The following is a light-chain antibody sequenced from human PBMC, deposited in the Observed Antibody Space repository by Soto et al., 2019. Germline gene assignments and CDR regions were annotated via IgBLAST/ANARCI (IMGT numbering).Light chain of an antibody. Sequence: EIVLTQAPATLYLSPGERATLSCRARQSVRSYLAWYQQKPGQAPRLLISDASDRSAGIPARFSGSGTGTVFTLTIGRLEPEDFAVYYCQHRVSLPLTFGGGTRV. J-gene: IGKJ4*01. V-gene: IGKV3-11*01. CDR2: DAS. CDR3: QHRVSLPLT. CDR1: QSVRSY.